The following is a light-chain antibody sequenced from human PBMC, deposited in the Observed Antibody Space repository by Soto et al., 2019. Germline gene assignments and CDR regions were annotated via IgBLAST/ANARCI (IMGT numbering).Light chain of an antibody. CDR1: QNVLSNY. J-gene: IGKJ1*01. V-gene: IGKV3-20*01. Sequence: EIVFTQSPGTLSLSPGERATLSCWASQNVLSNYLAWYKQKPGQAPRLLIYGASTRATGIPDRFSGSGSGTDFTLTISRLEPEDFALYYCQQYGGSPRTFGQGTKVDIK. CDR3: QQYGGSPRT. CDR2: GAS.